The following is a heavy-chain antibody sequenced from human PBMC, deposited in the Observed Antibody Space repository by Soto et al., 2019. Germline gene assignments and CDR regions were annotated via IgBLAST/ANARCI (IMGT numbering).Heavy chain of an antibody. Sequence: ASVKVSCKASGYTFTINYMHWERQAPGQGLEWMGRISANNGNTDYAQKLQGRVIVTRDTSTSTAYMELRSLISDDTAVYYCARGRYGDYWGQGALVTVSS. J-gene: IGHJ4*02. V-gene: IGHV1-18*04. CDR2: ISANNGNT. D-gene: IGHD1-1*01. CDR1: GYTFTINY. CDR3: ARGRYGDY.